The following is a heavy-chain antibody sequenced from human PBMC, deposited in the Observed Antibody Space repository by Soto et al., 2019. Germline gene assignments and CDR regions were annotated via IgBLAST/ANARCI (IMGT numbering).Heavy chain of an antibody. CDR2: IYYSGST. CDR3: ARQARTRGGTRAFDI. D-gene: IGHD1-1*01. CDR1: GGSISSSSYY. Sequence: SETLSLTCTVSGGSISSSSYYWGWIRQPPGKGLEWIGSIYYSGSTYYNPSLKSRVTISVDTSKNQFSLKLSSVTAADTAVYYCARQARTRGGTRAFDIWGQGTMVTVSS. V-gene: IGHV4-39*01. J-gene: IGHJ3*02.